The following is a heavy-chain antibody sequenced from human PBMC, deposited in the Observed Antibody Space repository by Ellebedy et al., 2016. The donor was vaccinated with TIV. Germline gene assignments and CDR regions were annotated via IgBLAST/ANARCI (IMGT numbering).Heavy chain of an antibody. J-gene: IGHJ5*02. Sequence: MPSETLSLTCTVSGTSINSRSYYWAWIRQPPGKGLEWIGNIYYTGSTHLNPSLKSRITISQDTSKNQFSLTLTSVTAADTAIYYCARDPLTTTGPIYNNWFDPWGQGTLVTVSS. CDR3: ARDPLTTTGPIYNNWFDP. D-gene: IGHD1-1*01. V-gene: IGHV4-39*07. CDR2: IYYTGST. CDR1: GTSINSRSYY.